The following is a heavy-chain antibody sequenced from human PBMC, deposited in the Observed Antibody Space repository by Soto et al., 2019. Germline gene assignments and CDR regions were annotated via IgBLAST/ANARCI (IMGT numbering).Heavy chain of an antibody. D-gene: IGHD3-22*01. CDR3: ATTATYYDSKVNPPDAFDI. CDR1: GGTFSSYA. V-gene: IGHV1-69*13. Sequence: WASVKVSCKASGGTFSSYAISWVRQAPGQGLEWMGGIIPIFGTANYAQKFQGRVTITADESTSTAYMELSSLRSEDTAVYYCATTATYYDSKVNPPDAFDIWGQGTMVTVSS. J-gene: IGHJ3*02. CDR2: IIPIFGTA.